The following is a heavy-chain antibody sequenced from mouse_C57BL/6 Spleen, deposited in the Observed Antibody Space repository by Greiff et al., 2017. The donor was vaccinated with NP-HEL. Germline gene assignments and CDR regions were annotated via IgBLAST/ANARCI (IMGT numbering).Heavy chain of an antibody. J-gene: IGHJ4*01. V-gene: IGHV1-82*01. CDR1: GYAFSSSW. CDR2: IYPGDGDT. D-gene: IGHD2-1*01. CDR3: ARTLYYPGPMDY. Sequence: VKLVESGPELVKPGASVKISCKASGYAFSSSWMNWVKQRPGKGLEWIGRIYPGDGDTNYNGKFKGKATLTADKSSSTAYMQLSSLTSEDSAVYFCARTLYYPGPMDYWGQGTSVTVSS.